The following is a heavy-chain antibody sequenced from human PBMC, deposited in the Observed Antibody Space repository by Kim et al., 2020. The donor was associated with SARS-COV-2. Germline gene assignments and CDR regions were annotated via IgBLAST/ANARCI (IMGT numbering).Heavy chain of an antibody. J-gene: IGHJ5*01. CDR1: GFIFSGST. V-gene: IGHV3-73*01. CDR2: LGTKADNYAA. Sequence: AGSLRLSCVASGFIFSGSTMHWVRQASGKGLEWIGRLGTKADNYAAVYAASAQGRFTISRDDSMATTHLQVSTLKTEDTAVYYCSGTLPGISSNWFDYWG. D-gene: IGHD3-3*02. CDR3: SGTLPGISSNWFDY.